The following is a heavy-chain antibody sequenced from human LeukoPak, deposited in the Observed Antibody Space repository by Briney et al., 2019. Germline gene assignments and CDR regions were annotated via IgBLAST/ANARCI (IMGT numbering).Heavy chain of an antibody. CDR2: IYPGGSET. D-gene: IGHD5-24*01. V-gene: IGHV5-51*01. J-gene: IGHJ4*02. CDR1: GYSFSSYW. Sequence: PGESLQISCKGLGYSFSSYWNAWVRQRPGKGLEWMGIIYPGGSETRYDPSSQGQVTISADSSTSTAYLQWSSLRASDTAMYYCARASRDGYNQNFDYWGQGTLVTVSS. CDR3: ARASRDGYNQNFDY.